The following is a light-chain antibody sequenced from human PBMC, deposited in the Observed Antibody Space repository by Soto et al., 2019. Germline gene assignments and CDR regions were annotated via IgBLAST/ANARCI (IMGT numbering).Light chain of an antibody. Sequence: EIVLTQSPGTLSLSPGDRAALSCRTTQILNGGSLAWYQVKPGQAPRLLMYDSSIRAAGVPNRFSGSGSGTDFTLTISRLETEDFAVYYCQLYGSSPEITFGGGTKVDIK. CDR3: QLYGSSPEIT. CDR1: QILNGGS. CDR2: DSS. J-gene: IGKJ4*01. V-gene: IGKV3-20*01.